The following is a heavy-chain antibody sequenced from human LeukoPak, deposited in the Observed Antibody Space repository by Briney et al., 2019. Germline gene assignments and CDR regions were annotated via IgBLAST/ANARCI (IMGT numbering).Heavy chain of an antibody. Sequence: GGSLRLPCTASGFTDYMTWVRQAPGKGLEWVSVIYSGGSTYYAASVKGRFSVSRDNSKNTVYLQMNSLSAEDTAVYYCAGVSFSSGWYRDYWGQGTLVTVSS. CDR2: IYSGGST. D-gene: IGHD6-19*01. CDR3: AGVSFSSGWYRDY. CDR1: GFTDY. J-gene: IGHJ4*02. V-gene: IGHV3-53*01.